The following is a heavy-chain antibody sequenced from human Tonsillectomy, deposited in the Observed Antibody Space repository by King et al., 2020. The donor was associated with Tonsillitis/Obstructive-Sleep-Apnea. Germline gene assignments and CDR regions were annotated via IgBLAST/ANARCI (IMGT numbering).Heavy chain of an antibody. J-gene: IGHJ5*02. CDR1: GYTFSSYA. V-gene: IGHV3-30*04. D-gene: IGHD5-18*01. CDR3: ARGETAMATNWFDP. CDR2: MSYDGNNK. Sequence: VQLVESGGGVVQPGRSLRLSCAASGYTFSSYAMHWVRQAPGKGLEWVTVMSYDGNNKYYADSVKGRFTISRDNSKNTLYLQMNSLRAEDTAVYYCARGETAMATNWFDPWGQGTLVTVSS.